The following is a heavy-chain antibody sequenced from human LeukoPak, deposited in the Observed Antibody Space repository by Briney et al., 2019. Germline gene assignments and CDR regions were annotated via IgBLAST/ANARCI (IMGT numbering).Heavy chain of an antibody. J-gene: IGHJ6*02. V-gene: IGHV1-2*02. CDR2: INPNSGGT. D-gene: IGHD2-21*02. Sequence: ASVKVSRKASGYTFTGYYMHWVRQAPGQGLEWMGWINPNSGGTNYAQKFQGRVTMTRDTSISTAYMELSRLRSDDTAVYYCARAYCGGDCYRYYYYGMDVWGQGTTVTVSS. CDR3: ARAYCGGDCYRYYYYGMDV. CDR1: GYTFTGYY.